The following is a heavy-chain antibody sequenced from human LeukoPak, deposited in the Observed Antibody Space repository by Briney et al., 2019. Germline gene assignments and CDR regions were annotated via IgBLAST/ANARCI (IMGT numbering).Heavy chain of an antibody. V-gene: IGHV4-59*12. CDR2: IYYSGST. CDR1: GGSISSYY. Sequence: TSETPSLTCTVSGGSISSYYWSWIRQPPGKGLEWIGYIYYSGSTNYNPSLKSRVTISVDTSKNQFSLKLSSVTAADTAVYYCAREIRSEYWYFDLWGRGTLVTVSS. CDR3: AREIRSEYWYFDL. J-gene: IGHJ2*01.